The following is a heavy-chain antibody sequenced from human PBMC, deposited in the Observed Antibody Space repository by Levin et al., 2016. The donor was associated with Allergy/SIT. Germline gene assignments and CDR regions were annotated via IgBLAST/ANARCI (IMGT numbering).Heavy chain of an antibody. V-gene: IGHV3-23*01. J-gene: IGHJ4*02. CDR2: ISGSGGST. Sequence: WIRQPPGKGLEWVSAISGSGGSTYYADSVKGRFTISRDNSKNTLYLQMNSLRAEDTAVYYCAKEGWMEWLLYFDYWGQGTLVTVSS. CDR3: AKEGWMEWLLYFDY. D-gene: IGHD3-3*01.